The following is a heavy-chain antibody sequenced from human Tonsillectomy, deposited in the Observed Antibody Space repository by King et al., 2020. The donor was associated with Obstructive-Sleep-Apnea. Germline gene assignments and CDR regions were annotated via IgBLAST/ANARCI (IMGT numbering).Heavy chain of an antibody. D-gene: IGHD3-10*01. CDR3: AKILWFGELLFPFDY. J-gene: IGHJ4*02. Sequence: VQLVESGGGLVQPGGSLRLSCAASGFTFSRFAMTWVRQAPGKGLEWVSAMTGSGDSTYYADSVKGRFTISRDNSKNTLYLQMSSLRAEDTAVYYCAKILWFGELLFPFDYWGQGTLVTVSS. V-gene: IGHV3-23*04. CDR2: MTGSGDST. CDR1: GFTFSRFA.